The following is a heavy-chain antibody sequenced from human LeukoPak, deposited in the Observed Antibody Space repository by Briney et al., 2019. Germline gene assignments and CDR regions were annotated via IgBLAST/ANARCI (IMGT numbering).Heavy chain of an antibody. CDR3: ARSSGWYEHDY. Sequence: SETMSLTCPVYGGSISSQYWSWIRQPPGKVLEWIGYIYYSGSTNYNPSHKSRVTISVDTSKNQFSLKLSSVTAADTAVYYCARSSGWYEHDYWGQGTLVTVSS. CDR1: GGSISSQY. J-gene: IGHJ4*02. D-gene: IGHD6-19*01. CDR2: IYYSGST. V-gene: IGHV4-59*11.